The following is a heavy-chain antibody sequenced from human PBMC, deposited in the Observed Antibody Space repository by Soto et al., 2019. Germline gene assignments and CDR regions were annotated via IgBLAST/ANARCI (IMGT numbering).Heavy chain of an antibody. J-gene: IGHJ3*02. D-gene: IGHD2-15*01. CDR2: IYYSGST. Sequence: QVQLQESGPGLVKPSQTLSLTCTVSGGSISSGGYYWSWIRQHPGKGLGWIGYIYYSGSTYYNPSLKSRVTISVDTSKNQFSLKLSSVTAADTAVYYCARVVVVAATYAFDIWGQGTMVTVSS. CDR1: GGSISSGGYY. V-gene: IGHV4-31*03. CDR3: ARVVVVAATYAFDI.